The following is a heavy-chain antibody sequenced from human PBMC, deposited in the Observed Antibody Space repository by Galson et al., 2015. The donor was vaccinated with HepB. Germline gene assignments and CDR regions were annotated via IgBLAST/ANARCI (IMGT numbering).Heavy chain of an antibody. CDR2: IVVGSGNT. CDR1: GFTFTSSA. J-gene: IGHJ4*02. V-gene: IGHV1-58*02. CDR3: AVPRIRYFDWLLLDY. Sequence: SVKVSCKASGFTFTSSAMQWVRQARGQRLEWIGWIVVGSGNTNYAQKFQERVTITRDMSTSTAYMELSSLRSEDTAVYYCAVPRIRYFDWLLLDYWGQGTLVTVSS. D-gene: IGHD3-9*01.